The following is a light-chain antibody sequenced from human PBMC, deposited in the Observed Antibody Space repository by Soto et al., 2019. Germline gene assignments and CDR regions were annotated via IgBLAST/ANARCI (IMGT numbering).Light chain of an antibody. Sequence: QSALTQPASVSGSPGQSITISCTGTSSDVGGYNYVSWYQQHPGKAPKLMIYEVSNRPSGVSNRFSGSKSGNTAPLTISGLQAEDEADYYCSSYTSSSTLVVFGGGTKLPVL. CDR2: EVS. V-gene: IGLV2-14*01. CDR1: SSDVGGYNY. J-gene: IGLJ2*01. CDR3: SSYTSSSTLVV.